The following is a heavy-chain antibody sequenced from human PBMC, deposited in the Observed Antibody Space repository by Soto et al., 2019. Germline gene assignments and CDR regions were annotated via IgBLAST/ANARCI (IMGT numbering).Heavy chain of an antibody. J-gene: IGHJ6*02. CDR1: GGSISSGDYY. Sequence: PSETLSLTCTVSGGSISSGDYYWIWIRQPPGKGLEWIGYIYYSGSTYYNPSLKSRVTISVYTSKYQFSLKLSPVTAADTAVYYCAREYPIAPSSGGMDVWGQGTTVTVSS. CDR2: IYYSGST. CDR3: AREYPIAPSSGGMDV. D-gene: IGHD6-13*01. V-gene: IGHV4-30-4*01.